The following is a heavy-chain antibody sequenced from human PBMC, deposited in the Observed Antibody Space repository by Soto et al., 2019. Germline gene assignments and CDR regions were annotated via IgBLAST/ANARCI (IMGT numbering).Heavy chain of an antibody. CDR2: IIPMFGTT. J-gene: IGHJ4*02. V-gene: IGHV1-69*12. D-gene: IGHD1-26*01. CDR1: GGTFSSYA. CDR3: GRDGAGMGATFDY. Sequence: QFKLVQSGAVVKKPGSSVKVSCKASGGTFSSYAMNWVRQAPGPGLEWMGGIIPMFGTTTYAQKFQGRVTITADESTSTVYMELTGLTSDDTAVYYCGRDGAGMGATFDYWGQGTLVTVSS.